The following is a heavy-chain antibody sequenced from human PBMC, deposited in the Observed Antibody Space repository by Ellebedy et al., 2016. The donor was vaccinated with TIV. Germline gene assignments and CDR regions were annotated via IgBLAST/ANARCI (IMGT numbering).Heavy chain of an antibody. CDR2: FDPEDGET. V-gene: IGHV1-24*01. J-gene: IGHJ6*02. CDR3: ATAGTYDSSGYSPDYYGMDV. Sequence: ASVKVSXKVSGYTLTELSMHWVRQAPGKGLEWMGGFDPEDGETIYAQKFQGRVTMTEDTSTDTAYMELSSLRSEDTAVYYCATAGTYDSSGYSPDYYGMDVWGQGTTVTVSS. D-gene: IGHD3-22*01. CDR1: GYTLTELS.